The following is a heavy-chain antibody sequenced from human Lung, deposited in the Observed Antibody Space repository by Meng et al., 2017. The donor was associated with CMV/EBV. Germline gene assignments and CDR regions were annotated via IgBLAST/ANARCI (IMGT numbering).Heavy chain of an antibody. D-gene: IGHD5-12*01. CDR1: GFTVSSNY. Sequence: LSLTCAASGFTVSSNYMSWVRQAPGKGLEWVSVIYSGGSTYYADSVKGRFTISRDNSKNTLYLQMNSLRAEDTAVYYCAREMGLRYDYWGQGTLVTVSS. J-gene: IGHJ4*02. CDR2: IYSGGST. V-gene: IGHV3-66*02. CDR3: AREMGLRYDY.